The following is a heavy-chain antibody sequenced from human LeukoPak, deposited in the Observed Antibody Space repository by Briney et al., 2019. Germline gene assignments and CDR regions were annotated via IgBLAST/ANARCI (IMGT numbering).Heavy chain of an antibody. CDR1: GGSFSRYY. Sequence: SETLSLTCAVYGGSFSRYYWSWIRQPPGKGLEWLGEINHSGSTNYNPSLKSRVPISVDTSKNQFALKLSSVTAAGTAVYYWARGPRRIWARPSYFDYWGQGTLVTVSS. J-gene: IGHJ4*02. CDR3: ARGPRRIWARPSYFDY. D-gene: IGHD6-6*01. CDR2: INHSGST. V-gene: IGHV4-34*01.